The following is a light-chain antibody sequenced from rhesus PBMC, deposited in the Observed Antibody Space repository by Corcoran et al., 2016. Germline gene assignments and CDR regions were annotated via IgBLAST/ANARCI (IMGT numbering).Light chain of an antibody. Sequence: ETVMTQSPATLSLSPGERATLSCRASQSATSSLAWYQQKPGPAPRLLLYDASSRAPGIPDRFSGRGSETDFTLTIRTLEPGDVAVYYCLQHSNWPLTFGGGTKVQLK. CDR2: DAS. J-gene: IGKJ4*01. V-gene: IGKV3-24*01. CDR1: QSATSS. CDR3: LQHSNWPLT.